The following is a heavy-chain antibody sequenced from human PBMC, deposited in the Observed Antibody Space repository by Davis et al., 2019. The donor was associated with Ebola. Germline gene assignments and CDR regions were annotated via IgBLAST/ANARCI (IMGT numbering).Heavy chain of an antibody. CDR1: GYTFTSYY. J-gene: IGHJ5*02. CDR2: INPSGGST. D-gene: IGHD4-23*01. V-gene: IGHV1-46*01. Sequence: ASVKVSCKASGYTFTSYYMHWVRQAPGQGLEWMGIINPSGGSTSYAQKFQGRVTMTRDTSKNQFSLKLSSVTAADTAVYYCARVRGGHGSVWFDPWGQGTLVTVSS. CDR3: ARVRGGHGSVWFDP.